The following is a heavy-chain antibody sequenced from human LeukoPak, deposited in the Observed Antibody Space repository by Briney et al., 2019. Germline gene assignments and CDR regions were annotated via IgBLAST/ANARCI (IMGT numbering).Heavy chain of an antibody. CDR2: IYYSGGT. J-gene: IGHJ3*02. Sequence: SETLSLTCTASGGSISSYYWSWIRQSPGKGLEWIGYIYYSGGTNYNPSLKSRVTISVDTSKNQFSLKLSSVTAADTAVYYCARDRDSSGYYGSYAFDIWGQGTMVTVSS. CDR1: GGSISSYY. V-gene: IGHV4-59*01. D-gene: IGHD3-22*01. CDR3: ARDRDSSGYYGSYAFDI.